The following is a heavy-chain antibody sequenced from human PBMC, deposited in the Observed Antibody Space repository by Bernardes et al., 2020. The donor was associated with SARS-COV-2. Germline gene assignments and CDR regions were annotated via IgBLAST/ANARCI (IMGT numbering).Heavy chain of an antibody. V-gene: IGHV1-2*02. CDR1: GYTFTGYY. D-gene: IGHD6-19*01. CDR3: AREKAGYSSGWSGLDV. CDR2: VNPNSGAT. Sequence: SVKVSCKTSGYTFTGYYMHWVRQAPGQGLEWMGWVNPNSGATNYAQKFQGRVTMTRDTSMSTAYMDLSRLTSDDTAVYYCAREKAGYSSGWSGLDVWGQGTTVTVSS. J-gene: IGHJ6*02.